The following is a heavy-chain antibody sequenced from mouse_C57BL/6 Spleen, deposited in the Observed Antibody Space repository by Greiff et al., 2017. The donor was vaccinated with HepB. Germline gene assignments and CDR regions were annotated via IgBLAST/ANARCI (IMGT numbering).Heavy chain of an antibody. CDR3: ARSPDYYGSGYGWDFDV. D-gene: IGHD1-1*01. CDR2: IYPGDGDT. J-gene: IGHJ1*03. CDR1: GYAFSSYW. V-gene: IGHV1-80*01. Sequence: VQLQQSGAELVKPGASVKISCKASGYAFSSYWMNWVKQRPGKGLEWIGQIYPGDGDTNYNGKFKGKATLTADKSSSTAYMQLSSLTSEDSAVYFGARSPDYYGSGYGWDFDVWGTGTTVTVSS.